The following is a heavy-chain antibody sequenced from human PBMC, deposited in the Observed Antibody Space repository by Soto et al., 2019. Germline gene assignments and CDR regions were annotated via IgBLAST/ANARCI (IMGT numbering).Heavy chain of an antibody. CDR2: ISAYNGNT. J-gene: IGHJ6*03. CDR3: SRGSSSSEYYYYYYMDV. Sequence: QVQLVQSGAEVKKPGASVKVSCKASGYTFTSYGISWVRQAPGQGLEWMGWISAYNGNTNYAQKLQGRVTMTTDTSTSTAYMELRSLRADDTAVYYCSRGSSSSEYYYYYYMDVWGKGTTVTVSS. D-gene: IGHD6-6*01. CDR1: GYTFTSYG. V-gene: IGHV1-18*01.